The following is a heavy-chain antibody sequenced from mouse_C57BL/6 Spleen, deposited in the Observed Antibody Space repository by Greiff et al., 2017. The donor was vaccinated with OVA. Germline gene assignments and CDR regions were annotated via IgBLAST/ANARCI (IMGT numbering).Heavy chain of an antibody. Sequence: EVQLVESGGGLVKPGGSLKLSCAASGFTFSSYAMSWVRQTPEKRLEWVATISDGGSYTYYPDNVKGRFTISRDNAKNNLYLQMSHLKSEDTAMYYCARDRPYDSSDYYAMDYWGQGTSVTVSS. CDR1: GFTFSSYA. CDR3: ARDRPYDSSDYYAMDY. J-gene: IGHJ4*01. V-gene: IGHV5-4*01. D-gene: IGHD2-4*01. CDR2: ISDGGSYT.